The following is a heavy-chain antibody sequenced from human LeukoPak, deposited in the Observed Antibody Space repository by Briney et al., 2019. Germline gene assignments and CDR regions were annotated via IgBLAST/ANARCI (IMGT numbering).Heavy chain of an antibody. CDR2: ISAYNGNT. CDR1: GYTFTGYY. V-gene: IGHV1-18*04. Sequence: ASVKVSCKASGYTFTGYYMHWVRQAPGQGLEWMGWISAYNGNTNYAQKLQGRVTMTTDTSTSTAYMELRSLRSDDTAVYYCARVRGDIAAAGTLFGRYWGQGTLVTVSS. CDR3: ARVRGDIAAAGTLFGRY. J-gene: IGHJ4*02. D-gene: IGHD6-13*01.